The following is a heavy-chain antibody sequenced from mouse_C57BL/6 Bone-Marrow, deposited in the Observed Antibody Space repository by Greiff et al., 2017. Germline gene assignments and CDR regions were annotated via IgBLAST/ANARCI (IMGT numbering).Heavy chain of an antibody. J-gene: IGHJ2*01. CDR3: TRGGYSNLHCY. CDR2: ISSGGDYI. V-gene: IGHV5-9-1*02. D-gene: IGHD2-5*01. Sequence: EVHLVESGEGLVKPGGSLKLSCAASGFTFSSYAMSWVRQTPEKRLEWVAYISSGGDYIYYADTVKGRFTISRDNARNTLYLQMSSLKSEDTALYYCTRGGYSNLHCYWGQGTTRTVSS. CDR1: GFTFSSYA.